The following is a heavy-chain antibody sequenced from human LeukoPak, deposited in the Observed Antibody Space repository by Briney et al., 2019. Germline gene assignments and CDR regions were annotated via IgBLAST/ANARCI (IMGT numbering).Heavy chain of an antibody. Sequence: GGSLRLSCAASGFTFSSYAMSWVRQAPGKGLEWVSAISGSGGSTYYADSVKGRFTISRDNSKSTLYLQMNSLRAEDTAVYYCASNPQSYRYYFDYWGQGTLVTVSS. CDR3: ASNPQSYRYYFDY. CDR1: GFTFSSYA. V-gene: IGHV3-23*01. J-gene: IGHJ4*02. D-gene: IGHD3-16*02. CDR2: ISGSGGST.